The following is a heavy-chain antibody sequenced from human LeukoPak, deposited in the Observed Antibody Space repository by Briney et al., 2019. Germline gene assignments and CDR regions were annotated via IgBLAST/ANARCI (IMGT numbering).Heavy chain of an antibody. V-gene: IGHV4-38-2*02. D-gene: IGHD3-3*01. Sequence: SETLSLTCSVSNYSISRTYHWGWIRQPPGEGLEWIGSIYYSGSTYYNPSLKSRVTISVDTSKNQFSLKLSSVTAADTAVYYCARRYDFWSGYPPPLDYWGQGTLVTVSS. CDR1: NYSISRTYH. CDR3: ARRYDFWSGYPPPLDY. J-gene: IGHJ4*02. CDR2: IYYSGST.